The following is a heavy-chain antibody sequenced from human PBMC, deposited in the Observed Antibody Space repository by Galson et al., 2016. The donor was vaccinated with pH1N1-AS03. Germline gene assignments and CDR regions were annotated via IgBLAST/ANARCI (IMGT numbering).Heavy chain of an antibody. CDR1: GYRFTNYW. V-gene: IGHV5-51*03. CDR2: INPGNSDS. CDR3: ARPRLNYFDN. J-gene: IGHJ4*02. D-gene: IGHD3-16*01. Sequence: QSGAEVKKPGESLKISCKGSGYRFTNYWIGWVRQMPGKGLEWMGIINPGNSDSRYNKSFQGQVTISADTSISTVYLQWSSLQASDTAMYYCARPRLNYFDNWGQGTLVTVAS.